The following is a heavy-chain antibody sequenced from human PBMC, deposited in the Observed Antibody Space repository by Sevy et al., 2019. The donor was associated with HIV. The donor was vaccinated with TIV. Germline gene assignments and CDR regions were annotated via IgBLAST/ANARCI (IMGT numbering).Heavy chain of an antibody. CDR3: ARDVGADCGDACFLGWFDS. V-gene: IGHV3-66*02. CDR2: IYTGGAT. J-gene: IGHJ5*01. CDR1: GFTVSSYY. D-gene: IGHD2-21*02. Sequence: GGSLRLSCAASGFTVSSYYMSWVRQAPGKGLEWVSLIYTGGATYYADSVKGRFTISKDNSKNTVFLQMDGPRTEDTAVYYCARDVGADCGDACFLGWFDSWGQGALVTVSS.